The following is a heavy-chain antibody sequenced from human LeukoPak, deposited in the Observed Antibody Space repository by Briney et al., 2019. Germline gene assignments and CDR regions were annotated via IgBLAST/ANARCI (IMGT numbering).Heavy chain of an antibody. CDR2: INPSGGST. Sequence: GASVKVSCKASGYTFTSYYMHWVRQAPGQGLEWMGIINPSGGSTSYAQKFQGRATMTRDTSTSTVYMELSSLRSEDTAVYYCARDGYYDSSGYSNDAFDIWGQGTMVIVSS. J-gene: IGHJ3*02. V-gene: IGHV1-46*01. D-gene: IGHD3-22*01. CDR1: GYTFTSYY. CDR3: ARDGYYDSSGYSNDAFDI.